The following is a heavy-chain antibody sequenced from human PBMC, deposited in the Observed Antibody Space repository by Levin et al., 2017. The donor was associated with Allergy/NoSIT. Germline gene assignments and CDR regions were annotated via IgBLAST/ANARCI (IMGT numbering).Heavy chain of an antibody. CDR1: GGSISSSSYY. J-gene: IGHJ2*01. CDR2: IYYSGST. CDR3: ARGLGLEVTRRSYWYFDL. V-gene: IGHV4-39*07. D-gene: IGHD4-23*01. Sequence: SETLSLTCTVSGGSISSSSYYWGWIRQPPGKGLEWIGSIYYSGSTYYNPSLKSRVTISVDTSKNQFSLKLSSVTAADTAVYYCARGLGLEVTRRSYWYFDLWGRGTLVTVSS.